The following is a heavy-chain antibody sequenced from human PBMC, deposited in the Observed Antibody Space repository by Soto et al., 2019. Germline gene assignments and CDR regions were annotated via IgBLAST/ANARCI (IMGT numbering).Heavy chain of an antibody. Sequence: QVQLQESGPGLVKPSQTLSLTCTVSGGSISSGGYYWSWIRQHPGKGLEWIGYIYYSGSTYYNPSLKSRVTRAVDTFKKRCSLKLCSVTAADTAVYYCARDWRHGSGGFDYWGQGTPVTVSS. D-gene: IGHD3-10*01. J-gene: IGHJ4*02. CDR2: IYYSGST. V-gene: IGHV4-31*03. CDR3: ARDWRHGSGGFDY. CDR1: GGSISSGGYY.